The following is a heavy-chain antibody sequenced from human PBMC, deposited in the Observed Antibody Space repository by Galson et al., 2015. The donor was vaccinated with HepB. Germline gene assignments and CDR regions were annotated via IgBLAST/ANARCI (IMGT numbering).Heavy chain of an antibody. Sequence: QSGAEVTKPGESLRISCKGSGYSFTSYWISWVRQMPGKGLEWMGRIDPSDSYTNYSPSFQGHVTISADKSISTAYLQWSSLKASDTAMYYCARNLYSSNPGVGPTNDYWGQGTLVTVSS. V-gene: IGHV5-10-1*01. D-gene: IGHD5-18*01. CDR3: ARNLYSSNPGVGPTNDY. CDR2: IDPSDSYT. J-gene: IGHJ4*02. CDR1: GYSFTSYW.